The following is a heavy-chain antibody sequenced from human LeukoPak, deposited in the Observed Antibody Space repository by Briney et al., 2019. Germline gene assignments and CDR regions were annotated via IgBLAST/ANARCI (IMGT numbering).Heavy chain of an antibody. D-gene: IGHD6-13*01. CDR3: ARLQQQSEDAFDI. CDR1: GGSISSVGYY. V-gene: IGHV4-31*03. J-gene: IGHJ3*02. Sequence: PSETLSLTRTVSGGSISSVGYYCSWIRQHPGKGLEWIGYIYYSGSTYYNPSLKSRVTISVDTSKNQFSLKLSSVTAADTAVYYCARLQQQSEDAFDIWGQGTMVTVSS. CDR2: IYYSGST.